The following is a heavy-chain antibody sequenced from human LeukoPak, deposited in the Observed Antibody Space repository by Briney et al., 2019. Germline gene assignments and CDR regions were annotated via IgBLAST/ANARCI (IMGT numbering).Heavy chain of an antibody. CDR2: IYSGGGT. D-gene: IGHD2-15*01. J-gene: IGHJ6*03. CDR3: ARGGHRLGYCSGGSCKYYYYYMDV. V-gene: IGHV3-53*01. CDR1: GFTFSSNY. Sequence: GGSLRLSCAASGFTFSSNYMSWVRQAPGKGLEWVSVIYSGGGTYYADSVKGGFTISRDNSKNTLYLQMNSLRAEDTAVYYCARGGHRLGYCSGGSCKYYYYYMDVWGKGTTVTISS.